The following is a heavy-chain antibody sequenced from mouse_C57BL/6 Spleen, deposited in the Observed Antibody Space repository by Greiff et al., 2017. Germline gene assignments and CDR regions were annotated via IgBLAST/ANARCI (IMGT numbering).Heavy chain of an antibody. V-gene: IGHV1-15*01. CDR3: TDYYGSPWYFDV. CDR2: IDPETGGT. Sequence: QVQLQQSGAELVRPGASVTLSCKASGYTFTDYEMHWVKQTPVHGLEWIGAIDPETGGTASNQKFKGKAILTADKSSSTAYMELRSLTSEDSAVYYCTDYYGSPWYFDVWGTGTTVTVSS. CDR1: GYTFTDYE. J-gene: IGHJ1*03. D-gene: IGHD1-1*01.